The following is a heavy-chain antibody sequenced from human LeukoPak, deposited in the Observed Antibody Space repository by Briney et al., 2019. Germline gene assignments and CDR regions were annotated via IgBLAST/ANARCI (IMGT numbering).Heavy chain of an antibody. CDR3: ARGTPNCSGGSCYSYYYYGMDV. Sequence: SVKVSCKASGGTFSSYAISWVRQAPGQGLEWMGGIIPIFGTANYAQKFQGRVTITADESTSTAYMELSGLRSEDTAVYYCARGTPNCSGGSCYSYYYYGMDVWGQGTTVTVSS. J-gene: IGHJ6*02. CDR1: GGTFSSYA. V-gene: IGHV1-69*13. D-gene: IGHD2-15*01. CDR2: IIPIFGTA.